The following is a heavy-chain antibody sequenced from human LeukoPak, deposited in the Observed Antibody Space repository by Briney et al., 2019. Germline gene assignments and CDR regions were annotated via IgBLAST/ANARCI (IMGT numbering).Heavy chain of an antibody. CDR2: ISSSSSYI. Sequence: GGSLRLSCAASGLTFSSYSMNWVRQAPGKGLEWVSSISSSSSYIYYADSVKGRLTIFRDNAKNSLYLQMNSLRAEDTAVYYCAREVSPPYYDSSGYPFDYWGQGTLVTVSS. CDR1: GLTFSSYS. D-gene: IGHD3-22*01. V-gene: IGHV3-21*01. J-gene: IGHJ4*02. CDR3: AREVSPPYYDSSGYPFDY.